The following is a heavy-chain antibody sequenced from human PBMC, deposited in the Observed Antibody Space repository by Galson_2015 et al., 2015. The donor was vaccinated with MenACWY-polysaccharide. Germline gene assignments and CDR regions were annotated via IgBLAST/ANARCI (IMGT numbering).Heavy chain of an antibody. V-gene: IGHV4-39*01. CDR3: ASRLAQVGIAGYGYGMDV. CDR1: GGSISSSNYY. CDR2: ISYSGST. D-gene: IGHD2-15*01. Sequence: ETLSLTCTVSGGSISSSNYYWGWIRQSPEKGLEWIGTISYSGSTYYNPSLKSRVTISVDTSKNQFSPKLSSVTAADTAVYYCASRLAQVGIAGYGYGMDVWGQGTTVTVSS. J-gene: IGHJ6*02.